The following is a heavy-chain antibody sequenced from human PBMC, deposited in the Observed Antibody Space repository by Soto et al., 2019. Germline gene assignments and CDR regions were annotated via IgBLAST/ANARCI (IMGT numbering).Heavy chain of an antibody. Sequence: SETLSLTCTVSGGSISSSSYYWGWIRQPPGKGLEWIGSIYYSGSTYYNPSLKSRVTISVDTSKNQFSLKLSSVTAADTAVYYCARREYSYGHNWFDPWGQGTLVTVSS. CDR2: IYYSGST. CDR3: ARREYSYGHNWFDP. J-gene: IGHJ5*02. V-gene: IGHV4-39*01. D-gene: IGHD5-18*01. CDR1: GGSISSSSYY.